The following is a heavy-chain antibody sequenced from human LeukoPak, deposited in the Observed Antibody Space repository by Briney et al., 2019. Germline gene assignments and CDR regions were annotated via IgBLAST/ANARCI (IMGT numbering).Heavy chain of an antibody. CDR3: ARVLDGVYKDAFDI. CDR2: ISYDGSNK. V-gene: IGHV3-30*03. D-gene: IGHD1-1*01. CDR1: GFTFSSYG. Sequence: HPGGSLRLSCAASGFTFSSYGMHWVRQAPGKGLEWVAVISYDGSNKYYADSVKGRFTISRDNAKNSLYLQMNSLRAEDTAVYYCARVLDGVYKDAFDIWGQGTMVTVSS. J-gene: IGHJ3*02.